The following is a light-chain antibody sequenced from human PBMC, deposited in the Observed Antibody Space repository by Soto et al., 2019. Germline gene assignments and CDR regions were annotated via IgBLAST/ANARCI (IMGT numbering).Light chain of an antibody. V-gene: IGLV2-14*03. Sequence: QSVLTQPASVSGSPGQSITISCTGTSSDIGGYNYVSWYQQYPGKAPKLMIYDVTNRPSGISNRFSGSKSGNTASLTISGLQAEDEADYYCSSYTSSSTAVVFGGGTKVTVL. J-gene: IGLJ2*01. CDR1: SSDIGGYNY. CDR3: SSYTSSSTAVV. CDR2: DVT.